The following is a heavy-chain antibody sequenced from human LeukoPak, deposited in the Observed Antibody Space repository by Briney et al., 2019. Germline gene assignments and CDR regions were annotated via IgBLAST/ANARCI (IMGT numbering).Heavy chain of an antibody. CDR1: GFTFSSYT. CDR3: AKDVTTVYIPPACYGMDV. V-gene: IGHV3-21*01. J-gene: IGHJ6*04. Sequence: GGSLRLSCAASGFTFSSYTMTWVRPAPGKGLEWVSSISVSGDYIYYADSVKGRFTISRDNAKNSLNLEMHSLRVEDSAVYFCAKDVTTVYIPPACYGMDVWGKGTTVTVSS. D-gene: IGHD5/OR15-5a*01. CDR2: ISVSGDYI.